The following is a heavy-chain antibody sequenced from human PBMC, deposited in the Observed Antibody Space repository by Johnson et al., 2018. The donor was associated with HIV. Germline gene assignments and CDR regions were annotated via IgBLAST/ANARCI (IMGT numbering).Heavy chain of an antibody. CDR3: ARLYYYDGSGYYVGAFDI. V-gene: IGHV3-66*04. CDR2: IYSGGST. D-gene: IGHD3-22*01. Sequence: VQLVESGGGLVQPGGSLRLSCAASGFTVSSNYMGWVRQAPGKGLEWVSVIYSGGSTYYADSVKGRFTISRDNSKNTLYLQMNSLRAEDTAVYYCARLYYYDGSGYYVGAFDIWGQGTMVTVSS. J-gene: IGHJ3*02. CDR1: GFTVSSNY.